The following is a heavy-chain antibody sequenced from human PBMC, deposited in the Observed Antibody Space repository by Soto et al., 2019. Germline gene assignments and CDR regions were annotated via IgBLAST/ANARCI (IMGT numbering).Heavy chain of an antibody. CDR3: ARGRIEYSKGSYFDY. CDR1: GYTFTSYD. CDR2: INPSGGST. D-gene: IGHD6-6*01. J-gene: IGHJ4*02. Sequence: ASVKVSCKASGYTFTSYDMHWVRQAPGQGLEWMGIINPSGGSTSYAQKFQGRVTMTRDTSTSTVYMELSSLRSEDTAVYYCARGRIEYSKGSYFDYWGQGTLVTVSS. V-gene: IGHV1-46*01.